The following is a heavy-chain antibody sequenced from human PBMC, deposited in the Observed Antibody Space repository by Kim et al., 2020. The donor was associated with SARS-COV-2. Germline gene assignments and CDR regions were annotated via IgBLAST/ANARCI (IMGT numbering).Heavy chain of an antibody. J-gene: IGHJ2*01. V-gene: IGHV3-15*01. D-gene: IGHD3-22*01. CDR1: GFTFSNAW. CDR3: TTDTYDSSGYYDIVGDWYFDL. Sequence: GGSLRLSCAASGFTFSNAWMSWVRQAPGKGLEWVGRIKSKTDGGTTDYAAPVKGRFTISRDDSKNTLYLQMNSLKTEDTAVYYCTTDTYDSSGYYDIVGDWYFDLWGRGTLVTVSS. CDR2: IKSKTDGGTT.